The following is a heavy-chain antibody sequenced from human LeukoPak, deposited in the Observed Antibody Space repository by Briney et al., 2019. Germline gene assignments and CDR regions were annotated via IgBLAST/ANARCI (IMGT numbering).Heavy chain of an antibody. J-gene: IGHJ4*02. CDR1: GGSFSDYY. Sequence: PSETLSLTCAVYGGSFSDYYWSWIRQPPGKGLEWIGEINHSGSTNYNPSLKSRVTILVDTSKNQFSLKLRSVTAADTAVYYCARGLTSMPPGGYWGQGTLVTVSS. D-gene: IGHD2/OR15-2a*01. CDR2: INHSGST. CDR3: ARGLTSMPPGGY. V-gene: IGHV4-34*01.